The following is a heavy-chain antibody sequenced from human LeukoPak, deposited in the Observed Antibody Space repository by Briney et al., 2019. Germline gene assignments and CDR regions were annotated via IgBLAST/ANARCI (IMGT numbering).Heavy chain of an antibody. J-gene: IGHJ4*02. Sequence: PGGSLRLSCPASGFTFSNYWMNWVRQAPGKGLEWVSGISPGGGPTYYADSVRGRFTISRDDSKNTLYLQMQNLRAEDTAVYYCAKDGAWLRFDDWGQGILVTVSS. CDR3: AKDGAWLRFDD. D-gene: IGHD5-12*01. V-gene: IGHV3-23*01. CDR2: ISPGGGPT. CDR1: GFTFSNYW.